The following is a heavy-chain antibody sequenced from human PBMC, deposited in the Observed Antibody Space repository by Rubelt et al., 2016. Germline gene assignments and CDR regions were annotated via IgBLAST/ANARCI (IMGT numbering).Heavy chain of an antibody. V-gene: IGHV3-64*01. CDR2: ISSNGGST. Sequence: GEGLEYVSAISSNGGSTYYANSVKGRFTISRDNSKSTLYLQMGSLRAEDMAVYYCARAASVDTAMVTAWGQGTLVTVSS. D-gene: IGHD5-18*01. J-gene: IGHJ5*02. CDR3: ARAASVDTAMVTA.